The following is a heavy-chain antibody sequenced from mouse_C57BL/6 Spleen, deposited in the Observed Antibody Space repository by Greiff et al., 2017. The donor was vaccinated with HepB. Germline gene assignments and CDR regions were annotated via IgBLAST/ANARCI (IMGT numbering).Heavy chain of an antibody. D-gene: IGHD1-1*01. CDR2: ISYDGSN. V-gene: IGHV3-6*01. CDR3: AREGSSYVADY. Sequence: EVKLQESGPGLVKPSQSLSLTCSVTGYSITSGYYWNWIRQFPGNKLEWMGYISYDGSNNYNPSLKNRISITRDTSKNQFFLKLNSVTTEDTATYYCAREGSSYVADYWGQGTSVTVSS. J-gene: IGHJ4*01. CDR1: GYSITSGYY.